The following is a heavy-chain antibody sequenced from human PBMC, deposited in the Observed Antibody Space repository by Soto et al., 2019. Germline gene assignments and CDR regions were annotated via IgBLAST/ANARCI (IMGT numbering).Heavy chain of an antibody. D-gene: IGHD3-3*01. CDR3: ARKGFFEVTIFGVVNYYGMDV. CDR1: GGTFSSYA. CDR2: IIPIFGTA. J-gene: IGHJ6*02. V-gene: IGHV1-69*06. Sequence: QVQLVQSGAEVKKPGSSVKVSCKASGGTFSSYAISWVRQAPGQGLEWMGGIIPIFGTANYAQKFQGRVTITADKSTSTAYMERSSLRSEDTAVYYCARKGFFEVTIFGVVNYYGMDVWGQGTTVTVSS.